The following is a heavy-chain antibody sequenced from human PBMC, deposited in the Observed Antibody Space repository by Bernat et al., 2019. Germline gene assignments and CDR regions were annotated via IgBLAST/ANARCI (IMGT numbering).Heavy chain of an antibody. V-gene: IGHV3-23*01. J-gene: IGHJ4*02. CDR3: AKDYCSGGSCYFDY. CDR1: GFTFSSYA. Sequence: EVQLLESGGGLVQPGGSLRLSCAASGFTFSSYAMSWVRQAPGKGLEWVSTISSGGGTTYYADSVKGRFTTSRDNSKNTLSLQIHSLSAEDTAVYYCAKDYCSGGSCYFDYWGQGTLVTVSS. D-gene: IGHD2-15*01. CDR2: ISSGGGTT.